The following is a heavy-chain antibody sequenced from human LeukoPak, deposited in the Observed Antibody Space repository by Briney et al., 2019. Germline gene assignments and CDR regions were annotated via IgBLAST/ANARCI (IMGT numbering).Heavy chain of an antibody. Sequence: GGSLRLSCAASGFTFNNYAMSWVRQAPGKGLEWVSGISGSGGSTYYADSVKGRFTISRDNSKNTLFLQMNSLRAEETAVYYCAKDGYYGSGTYYAYYYYYMDVWGKGTTVTVSS. CDR3: AKDGYYGSGTYYAYYYYYMDV. D-gene: IGHD3-10*01. CDR2: ISGSGGST. CDR1: GFTFNNYA. J-gene: IGHJ6*03. V-gene: IGHV3-23*01.